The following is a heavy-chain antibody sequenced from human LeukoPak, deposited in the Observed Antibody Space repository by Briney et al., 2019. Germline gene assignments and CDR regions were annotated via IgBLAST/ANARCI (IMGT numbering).Heavy chain of an antibody. D-gene: IGHD2-2*01. CDR1: GFTFSSYG. J-gene: IGHJ4*02. CDR2: ISYDGSTK. V-gene: IGHV3-30*03. Sequence: GGSLRLSCAASGFTFSSYGMHWVRQAPGKGLEWVAVISYDGSTKYYADSVKGRFTISRDNFENTLYLQMNSLRAEGTGVYYCARDRQLHYFDYWGQGTLVTVSS. CDR3: ARDRQLHYFDY.